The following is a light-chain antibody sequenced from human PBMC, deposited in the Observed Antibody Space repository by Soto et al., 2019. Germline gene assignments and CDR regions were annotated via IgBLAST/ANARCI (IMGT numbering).Light chain of an antibody. CDR3: QQDDSYPWT. V-gene: IGKV1-5*03. CDR2: KAS. CDR1: QSISVW. Sequence: DIQMTQSPSTLSAFVGDRVTITCRASQSISVWLAWYQQKPGKAPKLLMYKASSLESGVPSRFSGSGSGTEFTLTISSLQSDYFATYYCQQDDSYPWTFGQGTKVEIK. J-gene: IGKJ1*01.